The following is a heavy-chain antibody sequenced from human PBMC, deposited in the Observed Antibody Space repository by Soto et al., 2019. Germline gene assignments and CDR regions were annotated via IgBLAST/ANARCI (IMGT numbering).Heavy chain of an antibody. D-gene: IGHD4-17*01. Sequence: SVKVSCKASGGTFSSYDINWVRQATGQGLEWMGWMNPNSGNTGSAQRFQGRLTMTRNTSINTAYMELTSLTSEDAAVYFCARVHTVTTYFDVWGRGTLVTVPQ. V-gene: IGHV1-8*02. CDR3: ARVHTVTTYFDV. CDR2: MNPNSGNT. J-gene: IGHJ2*01. CDR1: GGTFSSYD.